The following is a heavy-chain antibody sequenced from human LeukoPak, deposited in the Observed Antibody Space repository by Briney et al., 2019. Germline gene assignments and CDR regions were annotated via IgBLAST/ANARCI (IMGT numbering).Heavy chain of an antibody. CDR2: ISGSGGST. D-gene: IGHD3-9*01. V-gene: IGHV3-23*01. CDR1: GFTFSTYA. CDR3: ATATYDILTGSRRAYFDY. J-gene: IGHJ4*02. Sequence: GGSLRLSCAASGFTFSTYAMTWVRQAPGKGLEWVSTISGSGGSTYYADSVKGRFTISRDNSKNTVHLQMNSLRAEDTAVYYCATATYDILTGSRRAYFDYWGQGTLVTVSS.